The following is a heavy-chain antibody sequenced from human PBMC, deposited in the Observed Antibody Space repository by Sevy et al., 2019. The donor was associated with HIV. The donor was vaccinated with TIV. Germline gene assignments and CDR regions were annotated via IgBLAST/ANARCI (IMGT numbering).Heavy chain of an antibody. D-gene: IGHD4-17*01. V-gene: IGHV3-21*01. CDR1: GFTFSTYS. Sequence: GGSLRLSCAASGFTFSTYSMNWVRQPPGKGLEWVSSINSYSNYIYYADSLKGRFTISRDNAKNSLYLQMNGLRPEDTAVYYCARDLPPSATTVAHFDCWGQGTLVTVSS. J-gene: IGHJ4*02. CDR3: ARDLPPSATTVAHFDC. CDR2: INSYSNYI.